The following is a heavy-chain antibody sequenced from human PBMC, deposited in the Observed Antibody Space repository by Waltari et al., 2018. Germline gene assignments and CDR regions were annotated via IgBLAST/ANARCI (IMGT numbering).Heavy chain of an antibody. Sequence: QVQMQESGPGLVKPSETLSLTCTVYGGSIRSYHWSWLRAPPGKGLGWTGYIYYSGSTNYNPSLKNRVTISVDTSKTQFSLKLSSVTAADTAVYYCARENDSSGYRGQAFDYWGQGTLVTVSS. J-gene: IGHJ4*02. CDR2: IYYSGST. D-gene: IGHD3-22*01. V-gene: IGHV4-59*01. CDR1: GGSIRSYH. CDR3: ARENDSSGYRGQAFDY.